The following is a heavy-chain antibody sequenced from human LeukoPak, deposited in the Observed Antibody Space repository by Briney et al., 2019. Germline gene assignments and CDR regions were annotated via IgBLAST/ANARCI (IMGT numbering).Heavy chain of an antibody. CDR2: IYYGGST. CDR1: GGSISSSNYY. J-gene: IGHJ4*02. V-gene: IGHV4-39*07. Sequence: SETLSLTCTVSGGSISSSNYYWGWIRQPAGKGLDWIGSIYYGGSTSYNPSLKSRLTISVDTSKNQFSLKLSSVTAADTAVYYCARNFSSGWFDYWGQGTLVTVFS. D-gene: IGHD6-19*01. CDR3: ARNFSSGWFDY.